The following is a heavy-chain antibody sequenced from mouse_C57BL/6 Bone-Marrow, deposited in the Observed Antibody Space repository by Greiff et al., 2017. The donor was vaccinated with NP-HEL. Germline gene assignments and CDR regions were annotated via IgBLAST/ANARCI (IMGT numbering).Heavy chain of an antibody. Sequence: QVQLQQSGAELARPGASVKLSCKASGYTFTSYGISWVKQRTGQGLEWIGEIYPRSGNTYYNEKFKGKATLTADKSSSTAYMELRSLTSEDSAVYFCARDSFITTVVDGYYFDYWGQGTTLTVSS. CDR1: GYTFTSYG. CDR3: ARDSFITTVVDGYYFDY. V-gene: IGHV1-81*01. J-gene: IGHJ2*01. D-gene: IGHD1-1*01. CDR2: IYPRSGNT.